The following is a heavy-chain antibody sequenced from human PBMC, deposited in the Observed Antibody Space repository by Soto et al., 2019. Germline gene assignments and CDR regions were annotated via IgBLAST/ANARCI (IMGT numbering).Heavy chain of an antibody. CDR2: IYHSGST. V-gene: IGHV4-30-2*01. CDR3: ARVAYCGGACQSGFDP. J-gene: IGHJ5*02. CDR1: GGSISSGGYS. D-gene: IGHD2-21*02. Sequence: QLQLQESGSGLVKPSQTLSLTCAVSGGSISSGGYSWSWIRQPPGKGLECIGYIYHSGSTYYNPSLKSRVTISVDRSKNQYSLKLSSVTAADTAVYYCARVAYCGGACQSGFDPWGQGTLVTVSS.